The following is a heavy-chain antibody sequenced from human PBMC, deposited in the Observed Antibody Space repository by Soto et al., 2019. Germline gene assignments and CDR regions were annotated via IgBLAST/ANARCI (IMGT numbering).Heavy chain of an antibody. CDR1: GGSISSGGYY. J-gene: IGHJ4*02. V-gene: IGHV4-31*03. CDR2: IYYSGST. D-gene: IGHD5-18*01. Sequence: SETLSLTCTVSGGSISSGGYYWSWIRQHPGKGLEWIGYIYYSGSTYYNPSLKSRVTISVDTSKNQFSLKLSSVTAADTAVYYCARGDNSYGLYFVDYWGQGTLVTVSS. CDR3: ARGDNSYGLYFVDY.